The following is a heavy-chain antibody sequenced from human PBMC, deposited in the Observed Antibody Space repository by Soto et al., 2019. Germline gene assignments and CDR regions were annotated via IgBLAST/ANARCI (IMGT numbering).Heavy chain of an antibody. CDR3: ARGPYFDWLKPLDY. J-gene: IGHJ4*02. CDR1: GGSFSGYY. CDR2: INHSGST. V-gene: IGHV4-34*01. Sequence: SETLSVTCAVYGGSFSGYYWSWIRQPPGKGLEWIGEINHSGSTNYNPSLKSRVTISVDTSKNQFSLKLSSVTAADTAVYYCARGPYFDWLKPLDYWGQGTLVTVSS. D-gene: IGHD3-9*01.